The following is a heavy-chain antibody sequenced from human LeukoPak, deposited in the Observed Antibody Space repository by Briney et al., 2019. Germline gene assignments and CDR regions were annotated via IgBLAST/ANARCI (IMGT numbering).Heavy chain of an antibody. D-gene: IGHD5-12*01. CDR1: GYIFATDF. Sequence: GESLKIFCTGSGYIFATDFIGCVRQMPGKGLEWMGIIYPGDSDTRYGPSFQGQVTISADISTAYLQWSSLKASDTAMYYCARLKTQISAYAPFTIWGQGTLVTVSS. J-gene: IGHJ4*02. CDR3: ARLKTQISAYAPFTI. V-gene: IGHV5-51*01. CDR2: IYPGDSDT.